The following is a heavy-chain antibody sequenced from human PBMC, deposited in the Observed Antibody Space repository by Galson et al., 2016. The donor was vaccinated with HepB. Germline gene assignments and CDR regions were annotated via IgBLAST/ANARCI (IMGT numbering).Heavy chain of an antibody. J-gene: IGHJ4*02. CDR1: GFTFSSFW. CDR2: INLDGSST. CDR3: ARDSDTIFGVVIYDY. Sequence: SLRLSCAASGFTFSSFWMHWVRQAPGKGLVWVSSINLDGSSTSYADSVKGRFTISRDNAKKTLYLQMNSLRAEDTAVYYCARDSDTIFGVVIYDYWDQGTLVTVSS. D-gene: IGHD3-3*01. V-gene: IGHV3-74*01.